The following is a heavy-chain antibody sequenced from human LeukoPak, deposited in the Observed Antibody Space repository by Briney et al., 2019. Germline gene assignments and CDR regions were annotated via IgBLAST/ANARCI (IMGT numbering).Heavy chain of an antibody. V-gene: IGHV4-59*01. CDR2: IYYTGST. CDR1: GGSISTYY. CDR3: ARHAPILTGYPFDY. Sequence: SETLSLTCTVSGGSISTYYWSWIRQPPGKGLEWIAYIYYTGSTNYNPSLKSRVTISVDTSKNQFSLKLSSVTAADTAVYYCARHAPILTGYPFDYWGQGTLVTVSS. D-gene: IGHD3-9*01. J-gene: IGHJ4*02.